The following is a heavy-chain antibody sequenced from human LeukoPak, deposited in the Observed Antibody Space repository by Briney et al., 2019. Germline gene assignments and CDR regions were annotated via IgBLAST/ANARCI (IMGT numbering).Heavy chain of an antibody. V-gene: IGHV3-15*01. J-gene: IGHJ4*02. CDR3: TTDPGDYEIY. D-gene: IGHD4-17*01. CDR1: GLTFRNAW. Sequence: GGSLRPSCAASGLTFRNAWMSWVRQAPGKGLEWVGRIKSETDGGTTDYAAPVKGRFTISRDDSKNMLYLQMNSLKTEDTAVYYCTTDPGDYEIYWGQGTLVTVSS. CDR2: IKSETDGGTT.